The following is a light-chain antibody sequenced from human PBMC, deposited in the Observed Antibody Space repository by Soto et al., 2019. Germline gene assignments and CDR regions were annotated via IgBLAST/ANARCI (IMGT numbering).Light chain of an antibody. J-gene: IGKJ1*01. Sequence: EIVLTQSPGTLSFSPGEIATLSCRASQSVSSTSLAWYQQKPGQAPRLLIYGASNRATGIADRFSGSGSGTDFTLTISRLEPEDFAVYYCQQYDGSPPWTFGLGTKVEFK. CDR2: GAS. V-gene: IGKV3-20*01. CDR3: QQYDGSPPWT. CDR1: QSVSSTS.